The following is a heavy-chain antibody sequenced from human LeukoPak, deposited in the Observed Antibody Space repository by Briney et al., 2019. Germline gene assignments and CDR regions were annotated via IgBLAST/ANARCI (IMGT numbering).Heavy chain of an antibody. CDR2: INPNSGNT. J-gene: IGHJ4*02. Sequence: GASVKVSCKASGYTFTSYYMHWVRQATGQGLEWMGWINPNSGNTNYAQKFQGRVTMTRDTSISTAYMELSRLRSDDTAVYYCARVAVPYYYDSSGYLTYFDYWGQGTLVTVSS. CDR3: ARVAVPYYYDSSGYLTYFDY. D-gene: IGHD3-22*01. CDR1: GYTFTSYY. V-gene: IGHV1-2*02.